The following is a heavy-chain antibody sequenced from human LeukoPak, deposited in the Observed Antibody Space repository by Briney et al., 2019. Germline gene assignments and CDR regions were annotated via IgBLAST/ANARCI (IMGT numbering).Heavy chain of an antibody. CDR3: AKSENYYDSSGYSFDY. Sequence: PGGSLRLSCAASGFTFSSYAMSWVRQAPGKGLEWVSAISGSGGSTYYADSVKGRFTISRDNSKNTLYLQMNSLRAEDTAVYYCAKSENYYDSSGYSFDYWGQGTLVTVSS. CDR2: ISGSGGST. D-gene: IGHD3-22*01. V-gene: IGHV3-23*01. J-gene: IGHJ4*02. CDR1: GFTFSSYA.